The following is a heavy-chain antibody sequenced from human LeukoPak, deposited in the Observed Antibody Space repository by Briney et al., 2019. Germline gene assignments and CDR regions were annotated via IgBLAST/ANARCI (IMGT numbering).Heavy chain of an antibody. V-gene: IGHV3-21*01. Sequence: GGSLRPSCAASGFAFSSYTMNWVRQAPGKGLEWVSSISGSSTYIYYADSVKGRVTISRENAKNSLYLQMNSLRAEDTAVYYCARAVTATGDFDYWGQGTLVTVSS. CDR1: GFAFSSYT. J-gene: IGHJ4*02. D-gene: IGHD6-13*01. CDR2: ISGSSTYI. CDR3: ARAVTATGDFDY.